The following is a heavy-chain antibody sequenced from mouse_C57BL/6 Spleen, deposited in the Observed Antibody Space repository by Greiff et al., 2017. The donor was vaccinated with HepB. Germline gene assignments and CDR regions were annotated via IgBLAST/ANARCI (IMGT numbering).Heavy chain of an antibody. CDR3: TTSYSNIFDY. D-gene: IGHD2-5*01. CDR1: GFNIKDDY. Sequence: VQLKQSGAELVRPGASVKLSCTASGFNIKDDYMHWVKQRPEQGLEWIGWIDPENGDTEYASKFQGKATITADTSSNTAYLQLSSLTSEDTAVYYCTTSYSNIFDYWGQGTTLTVSS. CDR2: IDPENGDT. J-gene: IGHJ2*01. V-gene: IGHV14-4*01.